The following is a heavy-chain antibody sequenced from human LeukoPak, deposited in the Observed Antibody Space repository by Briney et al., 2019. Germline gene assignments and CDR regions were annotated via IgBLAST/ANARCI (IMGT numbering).Heavy chain of an antibody. D-gene: IGHD3-22*01. Sequence: GGSLRLSCAASGFTFSSYGMHWVRQAPGKGLEWVSAISGSGGSTYYADPVKGRFTISRDNSKNTLYLQMNSLRAEDAAVYYCAKAVQSDTSGYYFDYWGQGTLVTVSS. J-gene: IGHJ4*02. CDR2: ISGSGGST. V-gene: IGHV3-23*01. CDR3: AKAVQSDTSGYYFDY. CDR1: GFTFSSYG.